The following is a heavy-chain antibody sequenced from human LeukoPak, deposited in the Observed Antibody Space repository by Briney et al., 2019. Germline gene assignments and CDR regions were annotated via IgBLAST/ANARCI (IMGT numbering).Heavy chain of an antibody. Sequence: SETLSLTCTVSCGSISSGSYYWSWIRQPAGKGLEWIGRIYTSGSTNYNPSLKSRVTISVETSKNQFSLKLSSVTAADTAVYYCARDIMDVWGKGTTVTVSS. CDR3: ARDIMDV. CDR2: IYTSGST. CDR1: CGSISSGSYY. J-gene: IGHJ6*04. V-gene: IGHV4-61*02.